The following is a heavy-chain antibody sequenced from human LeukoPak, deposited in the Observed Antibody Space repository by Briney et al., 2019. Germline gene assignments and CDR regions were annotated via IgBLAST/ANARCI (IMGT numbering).Heavy chain of an antibody. CDR1: GFTFSSYS. J-gene: IGHJ3*02. V-gene: IGHV3-48*01. CDR3: ARVRGQLADAFDI. D-gene: IGHD6-6*01. CDR2: ISSSSSTI. Sequence: PGGSLRLSCAASGFTFSSYSMNWVRQAPGKGLEWVSYISSSSSTIYYADSVKGRFTISRDNAKNSLYLQMNSLRAEDTAVYYCARVRGQLADAFDIWGQGTMVTVSS.